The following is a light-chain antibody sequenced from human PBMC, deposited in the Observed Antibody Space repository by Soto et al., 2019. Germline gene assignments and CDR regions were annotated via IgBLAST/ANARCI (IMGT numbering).Light chain of an antibody. CDR3: AAWDDSLNGHYV. CDR1: SSNIGSNT. V-gene: IGLV1-44*01. CDR2: SNN. J-gene: IGLJ1*01. Sequence: LTQPPSASGTPGQRVTISCSGSSSNIGSNTVNWYQQLPGTAPKLLIYSNNQRPSGVPDRFSGSKSGTSASLAISGLQSEDEADYYCAAWDDSLNGHYVFGTGTKVTVL.